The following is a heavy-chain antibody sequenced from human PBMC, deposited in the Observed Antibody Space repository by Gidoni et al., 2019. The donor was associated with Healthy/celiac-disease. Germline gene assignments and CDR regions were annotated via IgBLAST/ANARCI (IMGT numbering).Heavy chain of an antibody. J-gene: IGHJ2*01. CDR2: IKSKTDGGTT. D-gene: IGHD2-15*01. Sequence: EVQLVESGGGLVKPGGSLRLSCAASGFTFSNAWMSWVRQAPGKGLEWVGRIKSKTDGGTTDYAAPVKGRFTISRDDSKNTLYLQMNSLKTEDTAVYYCTTTGTVVAAVVLYHWYFDLWGRGTLVTVSS. V-gene: IGHV3-15*01. CDR3: TTTGTVVAAVVLYHWYFDL. CDR1: GFTFSNAW.